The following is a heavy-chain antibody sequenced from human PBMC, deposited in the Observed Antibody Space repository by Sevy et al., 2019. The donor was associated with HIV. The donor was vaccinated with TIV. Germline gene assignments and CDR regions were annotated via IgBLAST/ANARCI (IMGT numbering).Heavy chain of an antibody. CDR3: ARDPQRYFDY. V-gene: IGHV3-7*01. J-gene: IGHJ4*02. CDR2: IKQDGGEK. Sequence: GGSLRLSCAASGFAFSSYWMTWVRQAPGKRLEWVANIKQDGGEKYYVDSVKGRFTISRDNAKTSLYLQMNSLRAEDTAVYYCARDPQRYFDYWGQGTLVTVSS. CDR1: GFAFSSYW.